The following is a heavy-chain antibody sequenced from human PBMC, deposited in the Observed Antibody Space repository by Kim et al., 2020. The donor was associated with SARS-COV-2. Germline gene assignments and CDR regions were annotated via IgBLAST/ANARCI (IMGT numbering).Heavy chain of an antibody. D-gene: IGHD6-13*01. Sequence: GGSLRLSCAASGFTFSSYAMHWVRQAPGKGLEWVAVISYDGSNKYYADSVKGRFTISRDNSKNTLYLQMNSLRAEDTAVYYCARDSDWSGGYYIAAAWYWGQGTLVTVSS. J-gene: IGHJ4*02. CDR2: ISYDGSNK. CDR1: GFTFSSYA. V-gene: IGHV3-30*04. CDR3: ARDSDWSGGYYIAAAWY.